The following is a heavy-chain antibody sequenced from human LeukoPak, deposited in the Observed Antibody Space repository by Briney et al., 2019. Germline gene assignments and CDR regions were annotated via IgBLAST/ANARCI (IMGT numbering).Heavy chain of an antibody. V-gene: IGHV3-30*18. D-gene: IGHD3-3*01. J-gene: IGHJ6*02. CDR1: GFTFSSYG. CDR2: ISYDGSDK. Sequence: GGSLRLSCAASGFTFSSYGMHWVRQAPGKGLEWVAVISYDGSDKFSADSVKGRFTISRDNSKNTLSLHMDGLRAEDTAIYYCVKDLFFYYGVVVWGQGTTVTVSS. CDR3: VKDLFFYYGVVV.